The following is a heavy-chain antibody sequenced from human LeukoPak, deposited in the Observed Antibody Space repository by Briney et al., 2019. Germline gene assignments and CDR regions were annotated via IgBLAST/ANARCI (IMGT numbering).Heavy chain of an antibody. CDR2: VFHSGTT. D-gene: IGHD5-24*01. V-gene: IGHV4-59*08. J-gene: IGHJ3*02. CDR1: GDSLTSHC. Sequence: PSETLSLTCNVSGDSLTSHCWSWIRQTPGKGLEWIGYVFHSGTTNYSPSLKSRVTISLDTSKKQFYLRLASVTAADTAVYYCARRMATVTDAFDIWGRGTMVSVSS. CDR3: ARRMATVTDAFDI.